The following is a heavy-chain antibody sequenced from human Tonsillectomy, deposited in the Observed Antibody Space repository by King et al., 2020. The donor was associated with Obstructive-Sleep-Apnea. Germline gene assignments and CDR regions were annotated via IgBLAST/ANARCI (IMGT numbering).Heavy chain of an antibody. D-gene: IGHD6-13*01. Sequence: QLVQSGGGLVQPGGSLRLSCVTSGFVFSTYWMTWVPQAPGKGLEGVANINQDGNEKHYVDSVKGRFTISRDNAKNSLYLQMDSLRAEDTAVYYCARGSSAASWGQGTLVTVSS. CDR1: GFVFSTYW. V-gene: IGHV3-7*04. J-gene: IGHJ5*02. CDR3: ARGSSAAS. CDR2: INQDGNEK.